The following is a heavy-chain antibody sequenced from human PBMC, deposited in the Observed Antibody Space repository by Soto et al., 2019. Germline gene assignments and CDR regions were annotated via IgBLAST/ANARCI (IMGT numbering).Heavy chain of an antibody. J-gene: IGHJ4*02. CDR2: ISGGIGST. CDR1: GFSFGTYA. D-gene: IGHD1-26*01. CDR3: AKGAAQYFVY. Sequence: VGYLRLSCVASGFSFGTYAMTWVRQVPGKGLEWVSTISGGIGSTFYADSVKGRFTTSRDISKKMLFLHMNGLRGEDTGTYYCAKGAAQYFVYWGRGTLVTVST. V-gene: IGHV3-23*01.